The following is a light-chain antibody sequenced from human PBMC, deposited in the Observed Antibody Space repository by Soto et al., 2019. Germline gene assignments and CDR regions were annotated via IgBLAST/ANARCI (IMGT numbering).Light chain of an antibody. Sequence: IVMTQSPDSLAVSLGERATINCKSSQSILRTSNNKNSLGWYQQKPGHPPKLLIYWASTRESGVPDRFSGSGSGTDFTLTISSLQAEDVAVYYCQQSYHAPETFGQGPNWRSN. V-gene: IGKV4-1*01. J-gene: IGKJ2*01. CDR3: QQSYHAPET. CDR1: QSILRTSNNKNS. CDR2: WAS.